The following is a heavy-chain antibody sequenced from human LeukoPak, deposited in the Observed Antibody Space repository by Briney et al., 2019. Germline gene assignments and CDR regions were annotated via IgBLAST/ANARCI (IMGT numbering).Heavy chain of an antibody. CDR3: ARERVGATPFGYFDY. V-gene: IGHV3-74*01. J-gene: IGHJ4*02. Sequence: GGSLRLSCAASGFTFSSYWMHWVRQAPGKGLVWVSRINSDGSSTSYADSVKGRFTICRDNAKNTLYLQMNSLRAEDTAVYYCARERVGATPFGYFDYWGQGTLVTVSS. D-gene: IGHD1-26*01. CDR1: GFTFSSYW. CDR2: INSDGSST.